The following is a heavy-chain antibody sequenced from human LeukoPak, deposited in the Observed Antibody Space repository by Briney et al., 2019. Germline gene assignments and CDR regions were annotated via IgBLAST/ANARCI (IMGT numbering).Heavy chain of an antibody. CDR2: ISWDGGST. V-gene: IGHV3-43*01. J-gene: IGHJ4*02. D-gene: IGHD5-24*01. Sequence: GGSLRLSCAASGFTFDDYTMHWVRQAPGKGLEWVSLISWDGGSTYYADSVKGRFTIPRDNSKNSLYLQMNSLRTEDTALYYCAKAGDGYTYFDYWGQGTLVTVSS. CDR1: GFTFDDYT. CDR3: AKAGDGYTYFDY.